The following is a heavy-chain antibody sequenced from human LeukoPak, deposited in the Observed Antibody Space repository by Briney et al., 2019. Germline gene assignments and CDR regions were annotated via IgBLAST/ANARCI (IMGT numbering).Heavy chain of an antibody. J-gene: IGHJ4*02. CDR2: ISSSSSTI. CDR3: ARHLSGVTGYTYGRGIDY. V-gene: IGHV3-48*01. CDR1: GFTFSSYS. Sequence: GGSLRLSCAASGFTFSSYSMNWVRQAPGKGLEWVSYISSSSSTIYYADSVKGRFTISRDNAKNSLYLQMNSLRAEDTAVYYCARHLSGVTGYTYGRGIDYWGQGTLVTVSS. D-gene: IGHD5-18*01.